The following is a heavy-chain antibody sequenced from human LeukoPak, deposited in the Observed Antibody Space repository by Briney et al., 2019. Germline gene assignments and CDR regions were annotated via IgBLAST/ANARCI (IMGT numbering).Heavy chain of an antibody. CDR2: INNDGSSA. V-gene: IGHV3-74*01. Sequence: GGSLRLSCAASGFTFSSYGMHWVRQVPGKGLVWVSRINNDGSSASYVDSVKGRFTISRDNAKNTLFLQMNSLRAEDTAVYYCARRGTGHGMDVWGQGTTVIVSS. CDR3: ARRGTGHGMDV. CDR1: GFTFSSYG. D-gene: IGHD1-1*01. J-gene: IGHJ6*02.